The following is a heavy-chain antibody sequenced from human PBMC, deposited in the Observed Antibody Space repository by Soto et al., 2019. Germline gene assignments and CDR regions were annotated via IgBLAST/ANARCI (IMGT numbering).Heavy chain of an antibody. CDR3: ARAQRGYSGYDYYYYGMDV. J-gene: IGHJ6*02. Sequence: ASVKVSCKASGYTFTSYYMHWVRQAPGQGLEWMGWINPNSGGTNYAQKFQGWVTMTRDTSISTAYMELSRLRSDDTAVYYCARAQRGYSGYDYYYYGMDVWGQGTTVTVSS. CDR2: INPNSGGT. D-gene: IGHD5-12*01. V-gene: IGHV1-2*04. CDR1: GYTFTSYY.